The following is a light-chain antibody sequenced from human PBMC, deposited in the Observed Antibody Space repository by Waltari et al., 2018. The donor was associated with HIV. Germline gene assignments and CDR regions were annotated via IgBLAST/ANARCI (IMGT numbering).Light chain of an antibody. CDR3: QQYGSSPRYT. CDR2: GAS. Sequence: ETVLTQSPGTLSLSTGERATLSCRASQSVISSYIAWYQQKPGLAPRLLIYGASTRATGTPDRFSGSGSGTDFTLTISRLEPEDFAVYYCQQYGSSPRYTFGQGTKLEIK. V-gene: IGKV3-20*01. CDR1: QSVISSY. J-gene: IGKJ2*01.